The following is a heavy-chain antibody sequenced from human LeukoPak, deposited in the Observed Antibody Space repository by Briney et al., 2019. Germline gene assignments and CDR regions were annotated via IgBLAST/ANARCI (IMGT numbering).Heavy chain of an antibody. CDR1: GGSISSGSYY. D-gene: IGHD3-3*01. J-gene: IGHJ5*02. V-gene: IGHV4-61*02. CDR2: IYTSGST. CDR3: ARDRSGYWFDP. Sequence: SETLSLTCTVSGGSISSGSYYWSWIRQPAGKGLEWIGRIYTSGSTNYNPSLKSRVAISVGTSKNQFSLKLSSVTAADTAVYYCARDRSGYWFDPWGQGTLVTVSS.